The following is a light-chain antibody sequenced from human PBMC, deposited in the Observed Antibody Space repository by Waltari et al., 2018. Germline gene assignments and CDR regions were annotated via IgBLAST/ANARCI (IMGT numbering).Light chain of an antibody. CDR3: CSYAGSTTLV. CDR2: VGS. V-gene: IGLV2-23*01. Sequence: QSALTQPAPLSGSPGQSITISFIGTSSDFGNYNLVPWYQQYPGKAPKLMIYVGSKRPSGVSNRFSGSKSGNTASLTISGLQAEDEADYHCCSYAGSTTLVFGGGTKLTVL. J-gene: IGLJ2*01. CDR1: SSDFGNYNL.